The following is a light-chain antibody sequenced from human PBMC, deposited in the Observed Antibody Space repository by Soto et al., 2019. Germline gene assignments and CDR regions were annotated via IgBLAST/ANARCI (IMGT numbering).Light chain of an antibody. V-gene: IGKV3-20*01. J-gene: IGKJ3*01. CDR2: GAS. Sequence: EIVLTQSPGTLSLSPGERATLSCRASQSVSSSYLAWYQQKSGQAPRLLIYGASSRATGIPDRFSGSGSGTDSTLTISRLEPEDFAVYYCQQYGSSPRAFGPGTKVDIK. CDR3: QQYGSSPRA. CDR1: QSVSSSY.